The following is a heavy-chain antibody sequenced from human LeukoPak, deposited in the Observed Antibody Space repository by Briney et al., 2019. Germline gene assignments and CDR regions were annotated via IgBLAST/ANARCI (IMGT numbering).Heavy chain of an antibody. CDR2: IYYSGRT. CDR1: GGSISSNY. V-gene: IGHV4-59*12. J-gene: IGHJ4*02. Sequence: PSETLSLTCTVSGGSISSNYWSWIRQPPGKGPEWIGYIYYSGRTNYNPSLKSRLTMSVDTSKNEFSLKLSSVTAADTAVYYCARNTNGTFDYWGQGTLVTVSS. CDR3: ARNTNGTFDY. D-gene: IGHD2-8*01.